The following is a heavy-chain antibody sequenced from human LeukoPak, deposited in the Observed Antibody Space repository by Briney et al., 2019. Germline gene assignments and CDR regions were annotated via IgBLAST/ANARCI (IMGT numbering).Heavy chain of an antibody. CDR2: IINTGGIT. D-gene: IGHD2-15*01. CDR1: GCSVGNEG. J-gene: IGHJ4*02. Sequence: LRLVCPSEGCSVGNEGMSWVRQAQWKGLQCVSTIINTGGITYYADSVKGRFTISRDNSKNTLYLQMNSLRVEDTAVYYCAKGHIATGSLYYFDFWGQGTLVTVSS. CDR3: AKGHIATGSLYYFDF. V-gene: IGHV3-23*01.